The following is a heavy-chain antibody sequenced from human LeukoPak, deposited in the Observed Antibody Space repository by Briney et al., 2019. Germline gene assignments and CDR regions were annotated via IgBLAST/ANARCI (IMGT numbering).Heavy chain of an antibody. J-gene: IGHJ6*02. V-gene: IGHV4-59*01. CDR3: ARDNLALNTLDV. CDR2: ISYSGST. Sequence: PSATLSLTCTVSGDSISSYYWSWIRQPPGKGLEWIGYISYSGSTNYNPSLQSRLTISVDTSKNQCSLKLSSVTAADTAVYYCARDNLALNTLDVWGQGTTVTVSS. D-gene: IGHD2-15*01. CDR1: GDSISSYY.